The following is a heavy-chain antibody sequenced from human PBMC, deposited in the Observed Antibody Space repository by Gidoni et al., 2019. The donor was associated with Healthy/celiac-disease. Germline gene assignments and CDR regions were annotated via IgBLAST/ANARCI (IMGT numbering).Heavy chain of an antibody. J-gene: IGHJ4*02. CDR2: IYTSGST. D-gene: IGHD6-13*01. V-gene: IGHV4-61*02. CDR3: ARGSGYSSSWEDY. Sequence: QVQLQESGPGLVKPSQTLSLTCTVSGGSISSGSYYWSWIRQPAGKGLEWIGRIYTSGSTNYNPSLKSRVTISVDTSKNQFSPKLSSVTAADTAVYYCARGSGYSSSWEDYWGQGTLVTVSS. CDR1: GGSISSGSYY.